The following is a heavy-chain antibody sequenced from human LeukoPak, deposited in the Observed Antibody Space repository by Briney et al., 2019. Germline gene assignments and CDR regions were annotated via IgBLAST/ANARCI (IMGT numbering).Heavy chain of an antibody. CDR3: ARHPRQPAPTYYFDY. CDR2: IYYSGST. D-gene: IGHD6-13*01. J-gene: IGHJ4*02. V-gene: IGHV4-39*01. Sequence: SETLSLTCTVSGGSISSSSYSWGWIRQPPGKGLEWIGSIYYSGSTYYNPSLKSRVTISVDTSKNQFSLKLSSVTAADTAVYYCARHPRQPAPTYYFDYWGQGTLVTVSS. CDR1: GGSISSSSYS.